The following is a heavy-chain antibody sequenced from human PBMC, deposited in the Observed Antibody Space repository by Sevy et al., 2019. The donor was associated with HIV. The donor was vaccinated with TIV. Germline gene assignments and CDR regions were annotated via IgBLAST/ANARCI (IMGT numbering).Heavy chain of an antibody. V-gene: IGHV1-2*02. J-gene: IGHJ4*02. CDR3: ATHGGYRYGSLLDY. D-gene: IGHD5-18*01. CDR2: INPNSGDT. Sequence: ASVNVSCKASRYTFSDHFIHWVRQAPGQGLEWMGWINPNSGDTKYAQNFHGRVTLTRDTSIGSGYMELTSLGSDDTAVYYCATHGGYRYGSLLDYWGQGTLVTVSS. CDR1: RYTFSDHF.